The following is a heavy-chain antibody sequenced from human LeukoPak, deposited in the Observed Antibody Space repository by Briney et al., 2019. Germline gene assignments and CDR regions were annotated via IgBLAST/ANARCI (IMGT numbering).Heavy chain of an antibody. V-gene: IGHV3-74*01. Sequence: PGGSLRLSCAASGFTFSGYYMYWVRQAPGKGLVWVSRINSDGKTTNYADSVKGRFTISRDNAKNTLYLQMNSLRAEDTAVYYCARDITLTRGGRSDYWGQGTLVTVSA. CDR2: INSDGKTT. D-gene: IGHD3-10*01. CDR3: ARDITLTRGGRSDY. J-gene: IGHJ4*02. CDR1: GFTFSGYY.